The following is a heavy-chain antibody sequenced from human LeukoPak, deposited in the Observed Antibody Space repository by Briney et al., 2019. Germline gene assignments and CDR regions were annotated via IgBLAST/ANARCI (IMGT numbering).Heavy chain of an antibody. CDR1: GITFSSYG. CDR2: ISYDGSNK. Sequence: GGSLRLSCAASGITFSSYGMNWVRQAPGKGLEWVAVISYDGSNKYYADSVKGRFTISRDNSKNTLYLQMNSLRSDDTAVYYCARGLEWLTRRHTWFGPWGQGTLVTVSS. D-gene: IGHD3-3*01. CDR3: ARGLEWLTRRHTWFGP. J-gene: IGHJ5*02. V-gene: IGHV3-30*03.